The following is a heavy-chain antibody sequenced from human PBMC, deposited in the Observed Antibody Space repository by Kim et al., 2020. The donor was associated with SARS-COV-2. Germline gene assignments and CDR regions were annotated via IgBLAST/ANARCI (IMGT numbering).Heavy chain of an antibody. CDR1: GFTFSSYA. D-gene: IGHD3-3*01. J-gene: IGHJ4*02. V-gene: IGHV3-23*01. CDR2: ISGSGGST. CDR3: AKDPFYDFWSGYYFDY. Sequence: GGSLRLSCAASGFTFSSYALSWVRQAPGKGLEWVSTISGSGGSTYYADSVKGRFTISRDNSKNTLYLQMNSLRAEDTAVYYCAKDPFYDFWSGYYFDYWGQGTLVAVSS.